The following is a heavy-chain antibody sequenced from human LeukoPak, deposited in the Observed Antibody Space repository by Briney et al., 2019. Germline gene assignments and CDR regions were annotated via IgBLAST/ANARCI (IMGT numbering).Heavy chain of an antibody. CDR3: ARDHGTTKEDDAFDI. CDR1: GYTFTSYA. V-gene: IGHV1-3*01. CDR2: INAGNSNT. J-gene: IGHJ3*02. D-gene: IGHD1-14*01. Sequence: ASVKVSCKASGYTFTSYALHWVRQAPGQRLEWMGWINAGNSNTKYSQKFQGRVTLTRDTSASTAFMELSSLTSVDTAVYYCARDHGTTKEDDAFDIWGQGTMVTLSS.